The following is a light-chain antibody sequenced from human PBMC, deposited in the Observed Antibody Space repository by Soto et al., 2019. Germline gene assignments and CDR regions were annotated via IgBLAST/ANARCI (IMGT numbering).Light chain of an antibody. V-gene: IGLV3-1*01. CDR1: KLGDKY. J-gene: IGLJ2*01. Sequence: SYELTQPPSVSVSPGQTATFSCSGDKLGDKYACWYQQKPGQSPVLVIYQDTKRPSGIPERFSGSNSGNTATLTISGTQAMDEADYYCQAWDRSTAVFGGGPRSPS. CDR2: QDT. CDR3: QAWDRSTAV.